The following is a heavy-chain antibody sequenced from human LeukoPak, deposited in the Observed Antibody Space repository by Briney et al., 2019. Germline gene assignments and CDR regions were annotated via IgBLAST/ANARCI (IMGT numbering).Heavy chain of an antibody. CDR1: GDSVSSNSAA. CDR2: TYYRSKWFI. J-gene: IGHJ4*02. V-gene: IGHV6-1*01. Sequence: SQTLSLTCGISGDSVSSNSAAWNWIRQSPSRGLEWLGRTYYRSKWFINYAPSVKSRIIINPDTPKNQVPLQLNSVTPEDTAVYYCTRSDCSSGRCPGFDNWGQGTLVTVS. CDR3: TRSDCSSGRCPGFDN. D-gene: IGHD6-19*01.